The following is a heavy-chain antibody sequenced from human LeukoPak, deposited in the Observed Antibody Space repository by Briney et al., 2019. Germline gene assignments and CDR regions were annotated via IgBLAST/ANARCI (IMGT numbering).Heavy chain of an antibody. V-gene: IGHV3-21*01. CDR3: ARIGINSFDI. D-gene: IGHD2-21*01. Sequence: PGGSLRLSCAASGFTFSGYSMTWVRQAPGKGLEWVSSISDSNTYMYYADSVKGRFTISSDTAKNSLFLQMDSLRAEDTAVYYCARIGINSFDIWGQGTKVTVFS. CDR2: ISDSNTYM. J-gene: IGHJ3*02. CDR1: GFTFSGYS.